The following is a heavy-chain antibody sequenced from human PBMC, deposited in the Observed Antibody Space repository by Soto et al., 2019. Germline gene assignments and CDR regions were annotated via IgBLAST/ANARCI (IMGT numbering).Heavy chain of an antibody. D-gene: IGHD3-22*01. CDR3: ARISSGYQNDAFDI. V-gene: IGHV1-8*01. CDR2: MNPNSGNT. Sequence: ASVKVSCKASGYTFTSYDINWVRQATGQGLEWMGWMNPNSGNTGYAQKFQGRVTMTRNTSISTAYMELSSLRSEDTAVYYCARISSGYQNDAFDIWGQGTMVTVSS. CDR1: GYTFTSYD. J-gene: IGHJ3*02.